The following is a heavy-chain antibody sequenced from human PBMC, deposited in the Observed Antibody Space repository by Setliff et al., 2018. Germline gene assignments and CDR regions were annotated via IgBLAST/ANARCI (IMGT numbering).Heavy chain of an antibody. Sequence: SETLSLTCAVYGGSFSGYYWTWIRQPPGKGLEWIGEINHSGSSNYNPSLKSRVTISVDTSKNQFSLNLSSVTAADTAVYYCARGPRYSGSYYVNDWGQGTLVTVSS. D-gene: IGHD1-26*01. CDR3: ARGPRYSGSYYVND. CDR1: GGSFSGYY. J-gene: IGHJ4*02. CDR2: INHSGSS. V-gene: IGHV4-34*01.